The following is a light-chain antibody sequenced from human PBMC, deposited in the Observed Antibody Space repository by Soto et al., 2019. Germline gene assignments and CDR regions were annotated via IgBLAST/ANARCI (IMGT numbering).Light chain of an antibody. CDR3: QQSYSTPQT. CDR1: QSISSY. CDR2: AAS. Sequence: DIQMTQSPSSLSASVGDSVTITFRASQSISSYLNWYQQKPGKAPKLLIYAASSLQSGVPSRFSGSGSGTDFTLTISSLQPEDFATYYCQQSYSTPQTFGQGTKVDIK. J-gene: IGKJ1*01. V-gene: IGKV1-39*01.